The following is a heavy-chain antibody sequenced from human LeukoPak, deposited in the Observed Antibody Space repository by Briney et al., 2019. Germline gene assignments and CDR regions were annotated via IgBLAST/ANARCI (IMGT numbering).Heavy chain of an antibody. CDR1: GGSISSSSYY. Sequence: PSETLSLTCTVSGGSISSSSYYWGWIRQPPGTGLEWIGSIYYSGSTYYNPSLKSRVTISVDTSKNQFSLKLSSVTAADTAVYYCARDRGYSYGRWGTYDYWGQGTLVTVSS. CDR2: IYYSGST. V-gene: IGHV4-39*07. J-gene: IGHJ4*02. CDR3: ARDRGYSYGRWGTYDY. D-gene: IGHD5-18*01.